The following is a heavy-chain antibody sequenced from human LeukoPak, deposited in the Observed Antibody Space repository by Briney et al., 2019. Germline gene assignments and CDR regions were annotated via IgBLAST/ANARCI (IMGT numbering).Heavy chain of an antibody. J-gene: IGHJ4*02. CDR3: ARFRGSAKGDY. V-gene: IGHV4-59*01. Sequence: PSETLSLTCTVSGDSISIYYWRGIRQPPGKGLEWIGYLYYSRSNNYNPSLQSRVTISVDMSKNQFSLKLSSVTAADTAVYYCARFRGSAKGDYWGQGTLVTVSS. CDR2: LYYSRSN. D-gene: IGHD3-10*01. CDR1: GDSISIYY.